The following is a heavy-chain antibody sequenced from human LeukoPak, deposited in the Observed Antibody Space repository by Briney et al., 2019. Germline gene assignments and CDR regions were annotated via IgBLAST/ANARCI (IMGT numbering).Heavy chain of an antibody. V-gene: IGHV3-53*01. D-gene: IGHD2-2*02. CDR1: GFTVSSNY. Sequence: GGSLRLSCAASGFTVSSNYMSWVRQAPGKGLEWVSVIYIGGSTYYADSVKGRFTISRHISKNTLYLQMNSLRAEDTAMYYCARLGFVVPAVIFDYWGQGTLVTVSS. CDR2: IYIGGST. CDR3: ARLGFVVPAVIFDY. J-gene: IGHJ4*02.